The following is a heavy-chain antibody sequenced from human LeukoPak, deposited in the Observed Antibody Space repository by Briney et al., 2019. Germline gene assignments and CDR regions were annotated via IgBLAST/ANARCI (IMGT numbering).Heavy chain of an antibody. V-gene: IGHV4-59*08. CDR2: IYYSGST. CDR3: AGVYCSSTSCPDY. D-gene: IGHD2-2*01. Sequence: PSETLSLTCTVSGGSISSYYWSWIRQPPGKGLEWIGYIYYSGSTNYNPSLKSRVTISVDTSKNQFSLKLSSVTAADTAVYYCAGVYCSSTSCPDYWGQGTLVTVSS. J-gene: IGHJ4*02. CDR1: GGSISSYY.